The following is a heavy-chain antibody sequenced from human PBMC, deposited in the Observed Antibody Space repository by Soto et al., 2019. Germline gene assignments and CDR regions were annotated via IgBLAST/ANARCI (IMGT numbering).Heavy chain of an antibody. CDR1: GVTVSHYV. V-gene: IGHV1-69*06. Sequence: QVQLVQSGAEVQKPGSSVNVSCTASGVTVSHYVVNWVRQAPGHGLEWMGRIIPISGSANYAQKFQGRVTITADKSTSTSYMELSSLRSEDTAVYYCARDMTRTVVPYFDFWGQGALVTVSS. J-gene: IGHJ4*02. CDR2: IIPISGSA. CDR3: ARDMTRTVVPYFDF. D-gene: IGHD1-7*01.